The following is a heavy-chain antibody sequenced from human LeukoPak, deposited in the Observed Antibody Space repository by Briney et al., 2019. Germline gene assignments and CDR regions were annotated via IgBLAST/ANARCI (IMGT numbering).Heavy chain of an antibody. D-gene: IGHD6-6*01. CDR3: ARGFGSSIPYSYYYYLDV. Sequence: GGSLRLSCAASGFTFSSYSMNWVRQAPGKGLEWVSYSSSSSSPIYYADSVKGRFTISRDNAKNSLYLQMNSLRAEDDTAVYYCARGFGSSIPYSYYYYLDVWGKGTTVTVSS. V-gene: IGHV3-48*01. J-gene: IGHJ6*03. CDR1: GFTFSSYS. CDR2: SSSSSSPI.